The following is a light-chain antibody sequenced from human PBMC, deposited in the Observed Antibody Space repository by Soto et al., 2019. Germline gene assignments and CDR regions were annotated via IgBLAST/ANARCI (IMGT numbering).Light chain of an antibody. V-gene: IGLV2-8*01. CDR3: SSFASSNTWV. Sequence: SALTQPPSASGSPGQSVTISCTGTSSDVGAYNYVSWYQQHAGKAPKLVIYEVTKRPSGVPDRFSGSKSANTASLTVSGLQAEDEADYYGSSFASSNTWVFGGGTKLTVL. J-gene: IGLJ3*02. CDR1: SSDVGAYNY. CDR2: EVT.